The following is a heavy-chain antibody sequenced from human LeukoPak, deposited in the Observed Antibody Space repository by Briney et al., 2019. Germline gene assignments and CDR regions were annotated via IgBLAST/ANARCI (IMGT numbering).Heavy chain of an antibody. CDR1: GGSISSYY. V-gene: IGHV4-59*01. CDR2: IYYSGST. J-gene: IGHJ4*02. D-gene: IGHD5-18*01. CDR3: ARMVSLDY. Sequence: PSETLSLTCTVSGGSISSYYWSWIRQPPGKGLEWIGYIYYSGSTNYNPSLKSQVTISVDTSKNQFSLKLSSVTAADTAVYYCARMVSLDYWGQGTLVTVSS.